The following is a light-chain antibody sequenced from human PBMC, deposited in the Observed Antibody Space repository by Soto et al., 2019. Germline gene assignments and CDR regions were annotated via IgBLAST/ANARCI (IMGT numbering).Light chain of an antibody. Sequence: EIVLTQSPATLSLSPGERATLSCMASKSVSSYLAWYQQKPGQAPRLLIYDASNRATGIPARFSGSGSGTDFTLTISRLEPEDFAVYYCQQRGNWPLTFGGGTKVEIK. CDR1: KSVSSY. V-gene: IGKV3-11*01. CDR3: QQRGNWPLT. CDR2: DAS. J-gene: IGKJ4*02.